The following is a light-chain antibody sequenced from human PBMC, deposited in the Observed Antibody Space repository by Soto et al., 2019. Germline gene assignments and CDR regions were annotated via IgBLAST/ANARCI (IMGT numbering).Light chain of an antibody. CDR2: SDV. J-gene: IGLJ2*01. V-gene: IGLV1-40*01. CDR3: QSYDSGVSASV. Sequence: QSALTQPPSVSGAPGQRVSISCSGSSSNIGAGFDVHWYQQFPGAAPKLLIYSDVNRPSGVPYRFSASKSGTSASLTITGLQTEDEAHYYCQSYDSGVSASVFCGGTKLTVL. CDR1: SSNIGAGFD.